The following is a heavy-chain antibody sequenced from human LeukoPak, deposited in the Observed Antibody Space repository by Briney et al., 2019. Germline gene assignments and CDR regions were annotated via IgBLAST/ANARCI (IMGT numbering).Heavy chain of an antibody. CDR3: ARSIGYNILFDY. V-gene: IGHV4-59*01. D-gene: IGHD5-12*01. CDR2: IYYSGST. J-gene: IGHJ4*02. Sequence: SETLSLTCIVSGGSIGNYYSSWIRQTPGKGLEWVGYIYYSGSTNYNPSLKSRVTISVDTSKNQFTLRLTSVTAADTAVYYCARSIGYNILFDYWGQGTLVTVSS. CDR1: GGSIGNYY.